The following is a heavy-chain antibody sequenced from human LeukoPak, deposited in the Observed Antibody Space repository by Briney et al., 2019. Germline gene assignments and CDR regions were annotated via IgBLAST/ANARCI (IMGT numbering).Heavy chain of an antibody. V-gene: IGHV3-23*01. Sequence: GGSLRLSCAVSGLTFSNYAMTWVRQAPGKGLEWVSSVLASGGTTLYADSVKGRFTISRDNSYNTLYLQMSSLRAEDTAVYYCTKEHDYSNFAEDYWGQGTLVTVSS. J-gene: IGHJ4*02. CDR2: VLASGGTT. D-gene: IGHD4-11*01. CDR1: GLTFSNYA. CDR3: TKEHDYSNFAEDY.